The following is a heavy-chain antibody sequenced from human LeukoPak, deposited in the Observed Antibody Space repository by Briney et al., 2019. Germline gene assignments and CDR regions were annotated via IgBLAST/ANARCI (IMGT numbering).Heavy chain of an antibody. CDR3: AREDSTGAFDI. J-gene: IGHJ3*02. Sequence: SETLSLTCAVYGGSLSAYYWHWIRQPPGKGLEWIGEINHSGSTNYNPALKSRVTISIDTSKNQISLKLSPVTAADTAVYLCAREDSTGAFDIWGQGTMVTVSS. D-gene: IGHD2/OR15-2a*01. CDR1: GGSLSAYY. CDR2: INHSGST. V-gene: IGHV4-34*01.